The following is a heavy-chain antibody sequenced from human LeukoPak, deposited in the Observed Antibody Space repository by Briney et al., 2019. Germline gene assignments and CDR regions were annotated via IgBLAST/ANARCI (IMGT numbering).Heavy chain of an antibody. CDR1: GFTFSSYA. Sequence: GGSLRLSCAVSGFTFSSYAMHWVRRAPGKGLEWVAVISYDGSNKYYADSVKGRFTISRDNSKNTLYLQMNSLRAEDTAVYYCARDRGINWFDPWGQGTLVTVSS. D-gene: IGHD3-16*01. CDR3: ARDRGINWFDP. CDR2: ISYDGSNK. J-gene: IGHJ5*02. V-gene: IGHV3-30-3*01.